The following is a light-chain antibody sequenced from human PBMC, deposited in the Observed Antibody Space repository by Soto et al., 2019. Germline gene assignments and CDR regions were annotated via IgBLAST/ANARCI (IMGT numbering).Light chain of an antibody. V-gene: IGKV1-9*01. CDR1: HDISTN. CDR2: EAS. Sequence: LSAFVQYRVSITPRASHDISTNLAWYQQKPGKAPKLMIYEASTLQSGVPERFSGSGSGTEFTLTISGLVPEDFATYHCQQHNTSPFTFGQGTRLEIK. J-gene: IGKJ5*01. CDR3: QQHNTSPFT.